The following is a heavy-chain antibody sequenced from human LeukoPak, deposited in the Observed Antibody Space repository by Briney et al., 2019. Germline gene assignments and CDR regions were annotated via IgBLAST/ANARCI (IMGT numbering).Heavy chain of an antibody. Sequence: GGSLRLSCAASGFTFSSYEMNWVRQAPGKGLEWVSYISSSGSTIYYADPVKGRFTISRDNAKNSLYLQMNSLRAEDTAVYYCATDTVVADYWGHWGQGTLVTVSS. D-gene: IGHD4-23*01. CDR3: ATDTVVADYWGH. J-gene: IGHJ4*02. V-gene: IGHV3-48*03. CDR2: ISSSGSTI. CDR1: GFTFSSYE.